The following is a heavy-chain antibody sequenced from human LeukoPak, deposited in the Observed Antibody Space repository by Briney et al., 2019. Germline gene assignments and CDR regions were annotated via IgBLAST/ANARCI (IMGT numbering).Heavy chain of an antibody. CDR3: AREYSGYDYSDYYYGMDV. D-gene: IGHD5-12*01. Sequence: GASVKVSCKASGYTFTSYYMHWVRQAPGQGLEWMGVINPSGGSTSYAQKFQGRVTMTRDTSTSTVYMELSSLRSEDTAVYYCAREYSGYDYSDYYYGMDVWGQGTTVTVSS. CDR1: GYTFTSYY. J-gene: IGHJ6*02. CDR2: INPSGGST. V-gene: IGHV1-46*01.